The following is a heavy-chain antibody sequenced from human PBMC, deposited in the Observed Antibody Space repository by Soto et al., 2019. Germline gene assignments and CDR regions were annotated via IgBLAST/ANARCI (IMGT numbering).Heavy chain of an antibody. CDR2: IYYSGST. J-gene: IGHJ4*02. V-gene: IGHV4-39*01. CDR3: ARLKDDPYYFHY. Sequence: PSETLSLTCTVSGGSISSSSYYWGWIRQPPGKGLEWIGSIYYSGSTYYNPSLKSRVTISVETSKNQFSLKLSSVTAADTAVYSCARLKDDPYYFHYSGQGTLLTVSS. CDR1: GGSISSSSYY.